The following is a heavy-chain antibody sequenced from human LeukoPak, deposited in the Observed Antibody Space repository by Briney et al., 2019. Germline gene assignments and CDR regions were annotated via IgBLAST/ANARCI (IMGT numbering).Heavy chain of an antibody. V-gene: IGHV4-38-2*02. CDR1: GYSISSGDY. Sequence: RSSETLSLTCTVSGYSISSGDYWAWVRQSPVKGLEWIGSIYHSGSTQYNPSLKGRVTISVDTSKNQFSLNLGSVTAADTAVYYCARGEVGSVGRLGYRGQGTLVTVSS. CDR3: ARGEVGSVGRLGY. J-gene: IGHJ4*02. CDR2: IYHSGST. D-gene: IGHD3-10*01.